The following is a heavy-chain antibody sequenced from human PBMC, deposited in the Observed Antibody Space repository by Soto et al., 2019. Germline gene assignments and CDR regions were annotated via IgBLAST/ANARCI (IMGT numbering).Heavy chain of an antibody. D-gene: IGHD6-13*01. J-gene: IGHJ5*02. Sequence: QVQLVQSGAAVKKPGASVKVSCKASGYTFTSYDINWVRQATGQGLEWMGWMNPNSGNTGYAQKFQGRVTMTRNTSISTAYMDLSSLRSEDTAVYYCARERSAAGTGWFDPWGQGTLVTVSS. CDR3: ARERSAAGTGWFDP. CDR2: MNPNSGNT. CDR1: GYTFTSYD. V-gene: IGHV1-8*01.